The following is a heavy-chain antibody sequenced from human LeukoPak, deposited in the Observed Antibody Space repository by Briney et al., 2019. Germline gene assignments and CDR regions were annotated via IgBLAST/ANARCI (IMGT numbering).Heavy chain of an antibody. V-gene: IGHV3-33*01. CDR3: AREGIAVAEAYFDY. D-gene: IGHD6-19*01. CDR1: GFTFSSYG. CDR2: IWYDGSNK. Sequence: GGSLRLSCAASGFTFSSYGMRWVRQAPGKGLEWVAVIWYDGSNKYYADSVKGRFTISRDNSKNTLYLQMNSLRAEDTAVYYCAREGIAVAEAYFDYWGQGTLVTVSS. J-gene: IGHJ4*02.